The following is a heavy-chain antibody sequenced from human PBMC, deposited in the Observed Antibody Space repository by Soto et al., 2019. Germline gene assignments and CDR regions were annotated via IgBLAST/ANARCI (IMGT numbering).Heavy chain of an antibody. J-gene: IGHJ4*02. Sequence: GESLKISCKGSGYSFTSYWIGWVRQMPGKGLEWMGIIYPGDSDTRYSPSFQGQVTISADKSISTAYLQWSSLKASDTAMYYCASAQTYYYDSSGYYSDYWGQGTLVTVSS. CDR3: ASAQTYYYDSSGYYSDY. CDR1: GYSFTSYW. CDR2: IYPGDSDT. D-gene: IGHD3-22*01. V-gene: IGHV5-51*01.